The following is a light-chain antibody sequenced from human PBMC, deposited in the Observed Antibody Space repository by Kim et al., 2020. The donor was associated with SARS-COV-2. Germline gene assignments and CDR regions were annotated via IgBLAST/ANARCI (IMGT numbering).Light chain of an antibody. CDR3: CSFAGSSTWV. J-gene: IGLJ3*02. CDR1: SSDGGGYKD. Sequence: GQSVTSSCTGPSSDGGGYKDVSWYQQHPGKAAKRMVYDVNKRPSGVPDRFSGSKSGNTASLTSSGLQAEDEADYYCCSFAGSSTWVFGGGTQLTVL. CDR2: DVN. V-gene: IGLV2-11*03.